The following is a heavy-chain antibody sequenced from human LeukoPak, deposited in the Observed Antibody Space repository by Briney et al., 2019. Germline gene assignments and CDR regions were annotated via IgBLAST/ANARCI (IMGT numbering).Heavy chain of an antibody. D-gene: IGHD6-19*01. J-gene: IGHJ6*03. CDR1: GYTFTGYY. CDR3: AREEGAVAGSRTLDYYYYYYMDV. CDR2: INPNSGGA. V-gene: IGHV1-2*02. Sequence: GASVKVSCKTSGYTFTGYYIHWVRQAPGQGLEWMGWINPNSGGANYAQKFQGRVTMTRDTSISTASMELSRLRSDDTAVYYCAREEGAVAGSRTLDYYYYYYMDVWGKGTTVTVSS.